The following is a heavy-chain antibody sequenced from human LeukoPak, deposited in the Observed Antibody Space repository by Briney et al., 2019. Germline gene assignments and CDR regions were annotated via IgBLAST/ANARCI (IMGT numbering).Heavy chain of an antibody. Sequence: ASVKVSCKASGYTFTSYGISWVRQAPGQGLEWMGWISAYNGNTNYAQKLQGRVTITTDTSTSTAYMELRSLTSDDTAVYFCAREGRDYGTYYYYYYYMDVWGKGTTVTVSS. V-gene: IGHV1-18*01. J-gene: IGHJ6*03. CDR1: GYTFTSYG. CDR3: AREGRDYGTYYYYYYYMDV. CDR2: ISAYNGNT. D-gene: IGHD4-17*01.